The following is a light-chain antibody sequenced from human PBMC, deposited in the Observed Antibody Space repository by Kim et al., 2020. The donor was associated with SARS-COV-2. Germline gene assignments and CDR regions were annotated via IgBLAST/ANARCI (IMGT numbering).Light chain of an antibody. V-gene: IGKV1-33*01. Sequence: DIQMTQSPSSLSASVGDRVTITCQASQDITNCLNWYQQRPGKAPRLLIYDASTLEAGVPSRFRGSGSGTEFTFTITSLQPEDVATYYCQQWAHPNSCGQGNKLE. J-gene: IGKJ2*01. CDR2: DAS. CDR1: QDITNC. CDR3: QQWAHPNS.